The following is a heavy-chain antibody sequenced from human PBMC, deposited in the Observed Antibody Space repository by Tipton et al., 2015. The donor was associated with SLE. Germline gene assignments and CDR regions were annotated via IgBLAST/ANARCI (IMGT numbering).Heavy chain of an antibody. V-gene: IGHV4-39*07. CDR1: GGSISSDSYF. J-gene: IGHJ4*02. CDR2: LSYSGST. CDR3: ARARDY. Sequence: TLSLTCNVSGGSISSDSYFWGWIRQPPGKGLEWIGSLSYSGSTHYNPSLKSRVTMSVHTSKIQFSLRLTTVTAADTAVYYCARARDYWGQGTLVAVSS.